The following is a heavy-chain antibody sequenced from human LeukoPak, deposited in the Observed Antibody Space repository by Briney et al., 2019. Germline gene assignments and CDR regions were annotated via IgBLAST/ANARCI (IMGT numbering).Heavy chain of an antibody. Sequence: WIYVVGEYLRKRLVWVSRINRDGSDLTYADSVKGRFTISRDNAKNTLYLQMNSLRVEDTAVYYCARDVYSSGDYWGQGTLVTVSS. V-gene: IGHV3-74*01. CDR1: W. CDR2: INRDGSDL. CDR3: ARDVYSSGDY. J-gene: IGHJ4*02. D-gene: IGHD3-10*01.